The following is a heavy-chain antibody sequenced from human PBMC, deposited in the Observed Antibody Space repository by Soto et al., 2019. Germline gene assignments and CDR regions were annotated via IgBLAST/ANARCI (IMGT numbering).Heavy chain of an antibody. D-gene: IGHD2-15*01. V-gene: IGHV4-31*03. CDR2: IYYSGST. J-gene: IGHJ6*03. CDR3: ARMSSFPRRPSYYYYYMDV. Sequence: SETLSLTCTVSGGSISSGGYYWSWIRQHPGKGLEWIGYIYYSGSTYYNPSLKSRVTISVDTSKNQFSLKLSSVAAADTAVYYCARMSSFPRRPSYYYYYMDVWGKGTTVTV. CDR1: GGSISSGGYY.